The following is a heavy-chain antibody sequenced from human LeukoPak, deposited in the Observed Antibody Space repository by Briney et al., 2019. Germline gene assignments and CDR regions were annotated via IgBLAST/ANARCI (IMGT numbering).Heavy chain of an antibody. CDR2: IYHSGST. Sequence: SETLSLTCAVYGGSFSGYYWSWIRQPPGKGLEWIGSIYHSGSTYYNPSLKSRVTISVDTSKNQFSLKLSSVTAADTAVYYCARTIQYYYDPFDYWGQGTLVTASS. J-gene: IGHJ4*02. V-gene: IGHV4-34*01. D-gene: IGHD3-22*01. CDR3: ARTIQYYYDPFDY. CDR1: GGSFSGYY.